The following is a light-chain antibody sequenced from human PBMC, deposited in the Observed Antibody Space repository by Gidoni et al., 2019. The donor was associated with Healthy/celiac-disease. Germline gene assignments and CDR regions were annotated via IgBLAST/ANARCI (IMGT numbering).Light chain of an antibody. CDR3: QQYYSYPWT. CDR2: AAS. J-gene: IGKJ1*01. V-gene: IGKV1-8*01. CDR1: QGISSY. Sequence: AIRMTQSPSSFSASTGDRVTITCRASQGISSYLAWYQQKPGKAPKLLIYAASTLQSGVPSRFSGSGSGTDFTLTTSCLQSEDFATYYCQQYYSYPWTFGQXTKVEIK.